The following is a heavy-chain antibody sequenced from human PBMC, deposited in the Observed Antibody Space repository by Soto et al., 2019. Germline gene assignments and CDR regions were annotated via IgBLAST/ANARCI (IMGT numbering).Heavy chain of an antibody. Sequence: SETLSLTCAVSGGSNRGFYWTWSRQTPGKGLEWSGDINHVGITNYNPSLKSRVSIPVDTSKSQFSLKLGSVTATDTAVYYCARAHDFWGGRQQPVDSWGQGTLVTVSS. CDR1: GGSNRGFY. J-gene: IGHJ4*02. CDR3: ARAHDFWGGRQQPVDS. V-gene: IGHV4-34*01. CDR2: INHVGIT. D-gene: IGHD3-3*01.